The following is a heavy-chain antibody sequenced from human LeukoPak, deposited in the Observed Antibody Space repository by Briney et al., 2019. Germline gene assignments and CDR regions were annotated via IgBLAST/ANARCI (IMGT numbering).Heavy chain of an antibody. D-gene: IGHD1-26*01. V-gene: IGHV3-23*01. J-gene: IGHJ4*02. CDR2: ISGSGGST. Sequence: GGSLRLSCAASGFTFDDYAMHWVRQAPGKGLEWVSAISGSGGSTYYADSVKGRFTISRDNSKNTLYLQMNSLRAEDTAVYYCAKEEGAGPFDYWGQGTLVTVSS. CDR1: GFTFDDYA. CDR3: AKEEGAGPFDY.